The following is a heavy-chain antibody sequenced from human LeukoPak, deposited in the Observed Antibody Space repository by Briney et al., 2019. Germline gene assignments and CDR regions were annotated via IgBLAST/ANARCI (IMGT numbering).Heavy chain of an antibody. CDR2: TYYRSKGYN. CDR3: ARVRFPYPASAGLDY. J-gene: IGHJ4*02. V-gene: IGHV6-1*01. CDR1: GDSVSSNSAA. D-gene: IGHD6-13*01. Sequence: SQTLSLTCAISGDSVSSNSAAWNWIRQSPSRGLEWLGRTYYRSKGYNDYAGSVKSRITINSDTSKNQFSLQLNSVTPEDTAVYYCARVRFPYPASAGLDYWGQGTLVTVSS.